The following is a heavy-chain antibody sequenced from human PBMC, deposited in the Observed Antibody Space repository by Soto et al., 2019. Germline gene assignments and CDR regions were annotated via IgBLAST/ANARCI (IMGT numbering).Heavy chain of an antibody. D-gene: IGHD3-3*01. V-gene: IGHV1-18*01. CDR1: GYTFTSYG. Sequence: ASVKVSCKASGYTFTSYGISWVRQAPGQGLEWMGWINANNGNTNYAQRLQGRVTMTTNTSTSTAYMELSSLRSEDTAVYYCATVFRFLEWYFWGQGTLVTVSS. CDR2: INANNGNT. J-gene: IGHJ4*02. CDR3: ATVFRFLEWYF.